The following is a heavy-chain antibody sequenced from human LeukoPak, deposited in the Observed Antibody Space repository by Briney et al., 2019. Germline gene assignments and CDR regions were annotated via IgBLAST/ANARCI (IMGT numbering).Heavy chain of an antibody. Sequence: SETLSLTCTVSGGSISSYYWSWIRQPPGKGLEWIGEINHSGSTNYNPSLKSRVTISVDTSKNQFSLKLSSVTAADTAVYYCARGVSYDFWSGYPDYWGQGTLVTVSS. V-gene: IGHV4-34*01. D-gene: IGHD3-3*01. CDR2: INHSGST. CDR1: GGSISSYY. J-gene: IGHJ4*02. CDR3: ARGVSYDFWSGYPDY.